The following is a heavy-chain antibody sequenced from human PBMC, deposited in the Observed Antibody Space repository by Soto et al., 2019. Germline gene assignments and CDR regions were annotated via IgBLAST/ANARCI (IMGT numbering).Heavy chain of an antibody. CDR2: IWYDGSNK. V-gene: IGHV3-33*01. CDR3: ARDGGDLRFDY. CDR1: GFTFSSYG. D-gene: IGHD2-21*02. J-gene: IGHJ4*02. Sequence: QVQLVESGGGVVQPGRSLRLSCAASGFTFSSYGMHWVRQAPGKGLEWVAVIWYDGSNKYYADSVKGRFTISRDNSKNTLYLQMKSLRAEDTAVYYCARDGGDLRFDYWGQGTLVTVSS.